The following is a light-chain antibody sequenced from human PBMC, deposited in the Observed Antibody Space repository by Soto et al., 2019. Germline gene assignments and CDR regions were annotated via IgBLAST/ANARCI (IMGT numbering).Light chain of an antibody. CDR1: SSDVGAYNY. Sequence: QSALTQPASVSGSPGQSITISCTGTSSDVGAYNYVSWYQHHPGKAHKLIIYDFSDRPSGVSNRFSASKSGSTASLTISGLQAEDEADYYCSSYTSSNTEVFGTGTKVTVL. CDR2: DFS. CDR3: SSYTSSNTEV. V-gene: IGLV2-14*03. J-gene: IGLJ1*01.